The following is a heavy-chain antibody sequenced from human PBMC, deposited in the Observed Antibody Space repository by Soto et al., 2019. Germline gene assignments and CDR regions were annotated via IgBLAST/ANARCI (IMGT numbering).Heavy chain of an antibody. V-gene: IGHV3-23*01. J-gene: IGHJ6*02. CDR2: ISGSGGST. CDR3: ARAPILVWNWNPRPDCGMDV. D-gene: IGHD1-1*01. CDR1: GFTFSSYA. Sequence: PGGSLRLSCAASGFTFSSYAMSWVRQAPGKGLEWVSAISGSGGSTYYADSVKGRFTISRDNSKNTLYLQMNSLRAEDTAVYYCARAPILVWNWNPRPDCGMDVWGQGTTVTVSS.